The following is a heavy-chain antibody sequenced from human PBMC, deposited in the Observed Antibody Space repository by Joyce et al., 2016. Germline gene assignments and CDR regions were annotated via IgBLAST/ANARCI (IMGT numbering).Heavy chain of an antibody. Sequence: QVHLVASGGGVVQPGRSLTLSCAASGFSFTSFSMVWVRQAPGKGLEWAAVISPDGNRQDYGDSVKGRFIVSRDNSKNTVNLQMSGLGVEDTAVYYCAGGITVTGMGNWFDPWGQGTLVTVSS. CDR1: GFSFTSFS. V-gene: IGHV3-30-3*01. D-gene: IGHD4-17*01. J-gene: IGHJ5*02. CDR2: ISPDGNRQ. CDR3: AGGITVTGMGNWFDP.